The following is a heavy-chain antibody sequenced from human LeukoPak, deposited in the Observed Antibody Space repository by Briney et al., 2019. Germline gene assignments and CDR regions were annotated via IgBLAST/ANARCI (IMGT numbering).Heavy chain of an antibody. V-gene: IGHV3-13*01. J-gene: IGHJ6*02. CDR3: ATATAMALYFGMDV. Sequence: GGSLRLSCAASGITFSSYDMHWVRQATGKSPEWVSAINSAGDTYYSGSVKGRFTISRENAKNSLFLQMNSLRAGDTAVYYYATATAMALYFGMDVWGQGTTVTVSS. CDR1: GITFSSYD. CDR2: INSAGDT. D-gene: IGHD5-18*01.